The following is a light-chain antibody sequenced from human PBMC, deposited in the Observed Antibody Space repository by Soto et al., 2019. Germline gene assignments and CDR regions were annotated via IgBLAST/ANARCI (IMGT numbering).Light chain of an antibody. CDR3: CLYIGATTYV. CDR1: SXFVGSFSL. J-gene: IGLJ1*01. V-gene: IGLV2-23*01. Sequence: QSALAQPASVSGSPGQTITISCTGTSXFVGSFSLVSWYQLHPGKAPKVMISEGPRRPSGVPDRFSGSTSVNSASLTISGLQADDEADYYCCLYIGATTYVFGTGTKVTVL. CDR2: EGP.